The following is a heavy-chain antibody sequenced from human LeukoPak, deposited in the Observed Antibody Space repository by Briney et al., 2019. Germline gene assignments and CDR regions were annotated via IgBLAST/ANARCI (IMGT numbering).Heavy chain of an antibody. CDR3: AKGFAYYYDSSGYQIDY. CDR2: ISYDGSNK. V-gene: IGHV3-30*18. Sequence: PGGSLRLSCAASGFTFSSYGMHWVRQAPGKGLEWVAVISYDGSNKYYADSVKGRFTISRDNSKNTLYLQMNSLRAEDTAAYYCAKGFAYYYDSSGYQIDYWGQGTLVTVSS. J-gene: IGHJ4*02. CDR1: GFTFSSYG. D-gene: IGHD3-22*01.